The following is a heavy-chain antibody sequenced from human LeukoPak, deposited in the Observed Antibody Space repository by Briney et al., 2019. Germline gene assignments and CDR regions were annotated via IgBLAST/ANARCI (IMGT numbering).Heavy chain of an antibody. CDR2: INHSGST. CDR3: ARDPMIVVVIPPRGAFDI. D-gene: IGHD3-22*01. V-gene: IGHV4-34*01. CDR1: GGSFSGYY. Sequence: PSETLSLTCAVYGGSFSGYYWSWIRQPPGKGLAWIGEINHSGSTNYNPSLKSRVTISVDTSKNQFSLKLSSVTAADTAVYYCARDPMIVVVIPPRGAFDIWGQGTMVTVSS. J-gene: IGHJ3*02.